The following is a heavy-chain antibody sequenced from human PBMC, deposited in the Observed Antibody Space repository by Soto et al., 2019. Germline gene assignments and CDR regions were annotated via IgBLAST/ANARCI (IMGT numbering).Heavy chain of an antibody. Sequence: GGSLRLSCSASGFIFSDYAMHWVRQAPGKGLEFVSAIGNYGGSTFYADSVKGRFTISRDNSKNTLYLQMSSLRTEDTAVYYCVKEYSGYEFDYWGHGTLVTVSS. V-gene: IGHV3-64D*06. CDR2: IGNYGGST. CDR3: VKEYSGYEFDY. J-gene: IGHJ4*01. D-gene: IGHD5-12*01. CDR1: GFIFSDYA.